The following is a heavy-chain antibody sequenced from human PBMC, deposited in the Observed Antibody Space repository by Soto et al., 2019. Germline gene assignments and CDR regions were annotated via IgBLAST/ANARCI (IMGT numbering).Heavy chain of an antibody. V-gene: IGHV1-69*13. J-gene: IGHJ6*02. D-gene: IGHD3-9*01. CDR3: ARDPPRYYDILTGYGSYYGMDV. Sequence: GASVKVSCKASGGTFSSYAISWVRQAPGQGLEWMGGIIPIFGTANYAQKFQGRVTITADESTSTAYMELSSLRSEDTAVYYCARDPPRYYDILTGYGSYYGMDVWGQGTTVTV. CDR1: GGTFSSYA. CDR2: IIPIFGTA.